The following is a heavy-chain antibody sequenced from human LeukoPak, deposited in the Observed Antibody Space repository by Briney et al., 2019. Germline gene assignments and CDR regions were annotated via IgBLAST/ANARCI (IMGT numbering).Heavy chain of an antibody. V-gene: IGHV3-7*01. CDR2: IKQDGSEK. CDR1: GFTFSSHW. CDR3: ARDQSAYSS. Sequence: GGSLRLSYAASGFTFSSHWMSWVRQAPGKGLEWVANIKQDGSEKYYVDSVKGRFTISRDNAKNSLYLQMNSLRAEDTAVYYCARDQSAYSSWGQGTLVTVSS. J-gene: IGHJ4*02. D-gene: IGHD6-13*01.